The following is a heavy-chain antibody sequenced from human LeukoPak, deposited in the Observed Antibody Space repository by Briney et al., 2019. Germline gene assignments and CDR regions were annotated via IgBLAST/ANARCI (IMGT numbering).Heavy chain of an antibody. CDR1: GGSISSYY. CDR3: AGAPNWFLFDY. J-gene: IGHJ4*02. Sequence: SETLSLTCTVSGGSISSYYWSWIRQPPGKGLEWIGYIYSGSTDYNPSLRSRVTISVDTSKNQFSLKLNSVTAADTAVYYCAGAPNWFLFDYWGPGTLVTVSS. CDR2: IYSGST. D-gene: IGHD7-27*01. V-gene: IGHV4-59*01.